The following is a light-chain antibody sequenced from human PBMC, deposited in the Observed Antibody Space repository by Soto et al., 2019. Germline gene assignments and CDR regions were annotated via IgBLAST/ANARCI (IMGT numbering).Light chain of an antibody. CDR2: EVS. CDR3: NAYTTSSTRV. CDR1: SSDVGASNY. J-gene: IGLJ1*01. Sequence: QSVLTQPASVSGSPGQSITISCTGTSSDVGASNYVSWYQQLPGKVPNLIIYEVSSRPSGVSDRFSGSKSGNTASLTISGLQAEDEGDYYCNAYTTSSTRVFGSGTKVT. V-gene: IGLV2-14*01.